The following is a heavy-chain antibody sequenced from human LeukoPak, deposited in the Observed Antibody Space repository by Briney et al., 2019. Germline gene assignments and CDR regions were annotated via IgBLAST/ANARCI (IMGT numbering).Heavy chain of an antibody. J-gene: IGHJ3*02. D-gene: IGHD3-9*01. CDR1: GFTFSSYA. CDR2: ISGSGGST. Sequence: LTGGSLRLSCAASGFTFSSYAMSWVRQAPGKGLDWVSAISGSGGSTYYADSVKGRFTISRDNFKNTLYLQMNSLRAEDTAVYFCKQKAAYEILTGYYAPLGAFDIWGQGTMVTVSS. CDR3: KQKAAYEILTGYYAPLGAFDI. V-gene: IGHV3-23*01.